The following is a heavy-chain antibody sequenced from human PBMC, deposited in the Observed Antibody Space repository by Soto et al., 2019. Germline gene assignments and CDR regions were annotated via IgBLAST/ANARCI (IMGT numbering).Heavy chain of an antibody. CDR3: ARDLSLPVELGGYYYYGLDV. J-gene: IGHJ6*02. Sequence: SETLSLTCTVSGGSVRSDTYYWSWIRQPPGKGLEWIGRIYYSGSGSPNSNPSLKRRVTISLDTSRNQFSLILSSVTAADTAVYYCARDLSLPVELGGYYYYGLDVWGQGTTVTAP. D-gene: IGHD3-16*01. CDR2: IYYSGSGSP. CDR1: GGSVRSDTYY. V-gene: IGHV4-61*01.